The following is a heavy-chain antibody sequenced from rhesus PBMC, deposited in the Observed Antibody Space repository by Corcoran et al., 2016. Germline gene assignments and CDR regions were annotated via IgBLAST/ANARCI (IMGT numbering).Heavy chain of an antibody. CDR2: INGNMVSP. Sequence: QVQLQESGPGLVKPSETLSLTCAVSGASISGYWWSWIRQPPGKGLAWIGEINGNMVSPTSHPTPKGRVPILRDASKNQFSLKLGAVTAADTAVYYCARFRRNYYDSCYYNNRFDVWGPGVLVTVSS. CDR1: GASISGYW. J-gene: IGHJ5-1*01. CDR3: ARFRRNYYDSCYYNNRFDV. D-gene: IGHD3-28*01. V-gene: IGHV4-80*01.